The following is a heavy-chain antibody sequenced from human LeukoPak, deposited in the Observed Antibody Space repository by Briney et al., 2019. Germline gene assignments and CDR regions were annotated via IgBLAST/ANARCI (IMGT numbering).Heavy chain of an antibody. Sequence: PSETLSLTCTVSGGFISSYYWSWIRQPPGKGLEWIGYIYYSGSTNYNPSLKSRVTISVDTSKNQFSLKLSSVTAADTAVYYCASAVLGSRGWYLGYWGQGTLVTVSS. J-gene: IGHJ4*02. CDR1: GGFISSYY. V-gene: IGHV4-59*01. CDR3: ASAVLGSRGWYLGY. D-gene: IGHD6-19*01. CDR2: IYYSGST.